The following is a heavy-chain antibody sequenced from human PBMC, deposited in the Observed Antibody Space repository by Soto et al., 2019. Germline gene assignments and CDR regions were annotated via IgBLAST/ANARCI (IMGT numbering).Heavy chain of an antibody. CDR2: ISTYNENV. CDR3: GYVGGYSTGDYSFDL. CDR1: GSTFTSNG. V-gene: IGHV1-18*04. D-gene: IGHD5-18*01. Sequence: GASVKVSCKVSGSTFTSNGIGWVRQAPGQGLEWLGWISTYNENVDSAPKLEDRLTMTTDRSTTTAYMELRNLEPDDTALYYCGYVGGYSTGDYSFDLWGQGTPVTSP. J-gene: IGHJ4*02.